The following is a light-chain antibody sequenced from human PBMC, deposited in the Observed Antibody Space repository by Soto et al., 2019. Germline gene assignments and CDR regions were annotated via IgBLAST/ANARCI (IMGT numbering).Light chain of an antibody. CDR2: GAS. Sequence: EIVLTQSPGTLSLSPGERATLSCRASQSVSSSYLAWYQQKPGQAPRLLSYGASSRATGIPDRFSGSGSGTDFTLTISRLEPEDFAVYYCQQYGGSPYTFVQGTKLEIK. CDR1: QSVSSSY. J-gene: IGKJ2*01. CDR3: QQYGGSPYT. V-gene: IGKV3-20*01.